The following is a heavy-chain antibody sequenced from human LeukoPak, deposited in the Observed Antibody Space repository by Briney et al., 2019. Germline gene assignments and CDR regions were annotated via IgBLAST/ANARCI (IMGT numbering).Heavy chain of an antibody. CDR1: GFTFSTYT. D-gene: IGHD2-2*01. Sequence: GGSLRLSCAASGFTFSTYTMHWFRQAPGKGLEWVAVISYDGSNKYYADSVKGRFTISRDNSKNTLYLQMNSLRAEDTAVYYCARDPTIVVVPCGMDVWGKGTTVTVSS. CDR3: ARDPTIVVVPCGMDV. V-gene: IGHV3-30*04. CDR2: ISYDGSNK. J-gene: IGHJ6*04.